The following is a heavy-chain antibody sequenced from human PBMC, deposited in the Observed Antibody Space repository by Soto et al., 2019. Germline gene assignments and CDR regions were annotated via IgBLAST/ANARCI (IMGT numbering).Heavy chain of an antibody. CDR3: ARDRQYYDSSGPIAI. Sequence: GGSLRLSCAASGFTFSSYSMNWIRQAPGKGLEWVSYISSSSSYTNYADSVKGRFTISRDNAKNSLYLQMNSLRAEDTAVYYCARDRQYYDSSGPIAIWGQGTMVTVS. CDR1: GFTFSSYS. CDR2: ISSSSSYT. D-gene: IGHD3-22*01. V-gene: IGHV3-21*05. J-gene: IGHJ3*02.